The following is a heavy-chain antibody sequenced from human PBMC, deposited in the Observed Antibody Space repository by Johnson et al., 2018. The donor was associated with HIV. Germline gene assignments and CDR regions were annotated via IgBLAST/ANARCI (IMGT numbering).Heavy chain of an antibody. D-gene: IGHD2-15*01. V-gene: IGHV3-20*04. CDR2: INWNGGST. Sequence: EVQPVESGGGVVRPGGSLRLSCAASGISFDDYGMSWVRQAPGKGLEWVSGINWNGGSTHHADSVKGRFTISRDNAKKSLYLQMNSLRAEDTALYYCARVSRYCSGGSCLDAFDIWGQGTMVTVSS. J-gene: IGHJ3*02. CDR3: ARVSRYCSGGSCLDAFDI. CDR1: GISFDDYG.